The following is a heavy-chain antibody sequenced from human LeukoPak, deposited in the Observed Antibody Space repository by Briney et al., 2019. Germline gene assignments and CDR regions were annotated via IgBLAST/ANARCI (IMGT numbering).Heavy chain of an antibody. CDR2: ISGSGGST. V-gene: IGHV3-23*01. CDR1: GFTFSSYA. Sequence: GGSLRLSCAASGFTFSSYAMSWVRQAPGKGLEWGLAISGSGGSTYYAHPVKARFTISRDNSKNTLYLQMNSLRAEYTAVYYCAKDGLHYDFWSGSPFDPWGQGTLVTVSS. D-gene: IGHD3-3*01. J-gene: IGHJ5*02. CDR3: AKDGLHYDFWSGSPFDP.